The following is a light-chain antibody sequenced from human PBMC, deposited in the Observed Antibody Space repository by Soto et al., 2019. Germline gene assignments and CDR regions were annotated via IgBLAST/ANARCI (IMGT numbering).Light chain of an antibody. CDR2: DAS. CDR1: QSISTW. CDR3: QHYNSYSEA. J-gene: IGKJ1*01. V-gene: IGKV1-5*01. Sequence: IVMTQSPDSLALSLCDRPSINCKSSQSISTWLAWYQRKPGKAPKLLIYDASSLESGVPSRFSGSGSGTEFTLTISSLQPDDFATYYCQHYNSYSEAFGQGTKVDIK.